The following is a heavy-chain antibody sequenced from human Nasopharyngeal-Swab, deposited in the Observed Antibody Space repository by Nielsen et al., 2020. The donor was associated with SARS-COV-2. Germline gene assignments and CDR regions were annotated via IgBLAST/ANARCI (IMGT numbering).Heavy chain of an antibody. CDR3: ARVVMVRGVSYYYYMDV. CDR2: IYDSGRT. V-gene: IGHV4-39*07. D-gene: IGHD3-10*01. Sequence: WIRQPPGKGLEWIGSIYDSGRTYYNPSLKSRVTISVDMSKNQFSLNLSSVTAADTAVYYCARVVMVRGVSYYYYMDVWGKGTTVTVSS. J-gene: IGHJ6*03.